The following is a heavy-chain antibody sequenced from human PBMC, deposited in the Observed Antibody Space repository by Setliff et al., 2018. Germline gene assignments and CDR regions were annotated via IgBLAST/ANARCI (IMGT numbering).Heavy chain of an antibody. Sequence: PGGSLRLSCAASGFSFSDYYMTWIRQAPGKGLEWVSYISGSSSYTDYADFVKGRFTISRDNTKNSLYLQMNSLRAEDTAVYYCARSTYEFKEDYYYYMDVWGKGTTVTVSS. V-gene: IGHV3-11*03. CDR1: GFSFSDYY. CDR2: ISGSSSYT. J-gene: IGHJ6*03. D-gene: IGHD2-21*01. CDR3: ARSTYEFKEDYYYYMDV.